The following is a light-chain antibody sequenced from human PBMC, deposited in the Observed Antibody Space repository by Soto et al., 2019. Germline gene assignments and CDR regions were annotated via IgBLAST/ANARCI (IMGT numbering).Light chain of an antibody. CDR2: EVS. CDR3: SSYTSSSTLV. CDR1: SSDVGGYNY. V-gene: IGLV2-14*01. J-gene: IGLJ2*01. Sequence: QSALTQPAFVSGSPGQSITISCTGTSSDVGGYNYVSWYQQHPGKAPKLMIYEVSNWPSGVSNRFSGSKSRNTASLTISGLQGEDDADYYCSSYTSSSTLVLGGGTKLTVL.